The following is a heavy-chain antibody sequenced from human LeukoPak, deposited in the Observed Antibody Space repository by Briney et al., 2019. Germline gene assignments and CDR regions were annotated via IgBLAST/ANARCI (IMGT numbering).Heavy chain of an antibody. J-gene: IGHJ4*02. CDR1: GGTFSSYA. V-gene: IGHV1-69*05. CDR3: ARGLERFLEWFSFDY. Sequence: ASVKVSCKASGGTFSSYAISWVRQAPGQGLEWMGGIIPIFGTANYAQKFQGRVTITTDESTSTAYMELSSLRSEDTAVYYCARGLERFLEWFSFDYWGQGTLVTVSS. CDR2: IIPIFGTA. D-gene: IGHD3-3*01.